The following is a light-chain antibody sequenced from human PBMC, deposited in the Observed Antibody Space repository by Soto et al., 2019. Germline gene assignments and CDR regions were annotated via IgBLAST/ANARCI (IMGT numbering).Light chain of an antibody. J-gene: IGKJ2*01. V-gene: IGKV3-11*01. CDR2: DAS. CDR1: QSVSRY. CDR3: QQRSNWPPT. Sequence: EIVLTQSPSTLSLSPGERATLSCRASQSVSRYLAWYQQKPGQAPRLLIYDASNRATGIPARFSGSGSGTDFTLTIRSLEPEDFAVYYCQQRSNWPPTFGQGTKLEIK.